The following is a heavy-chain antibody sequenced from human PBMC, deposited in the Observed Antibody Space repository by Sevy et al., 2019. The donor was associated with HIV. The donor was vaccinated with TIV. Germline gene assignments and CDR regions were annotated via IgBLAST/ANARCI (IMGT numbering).Heavy chain of an antibody. J-gene: IGHJ5*02. Sequence: SEMSLTCTVSGGSISAYYWSWIRQPPGKPLEYIGYIYYTGSTNYNPSLKSRVTISVDTSKNQFSLKLNSVTAADTAVYFCARAPPVRSGDDSLNWFDPWGQGTLVTVSS. V-gene: IGHV4-59*01. CDR2: IYYTGST. CDR1: GGSISAYY. CDR3: ARAPPVRSGDDSLNWFDP. D-gene: IGHD5-12*01.